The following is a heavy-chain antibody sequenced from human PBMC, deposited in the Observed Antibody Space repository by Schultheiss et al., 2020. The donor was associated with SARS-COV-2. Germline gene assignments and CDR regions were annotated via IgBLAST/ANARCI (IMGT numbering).Heavy chain of an antibody. CDR3: TTVRTGNYYYYGMDV. Sequence: GGSLRLSCAASGFTFSGSAMHWVRQAPGKGLEWVGRIKSKTDGGTTDYAAPVKGRFTISRDDSKNTLYLQMNSLKTEDTAVYYCTTVRTGNYYYYGMDVWGQGTTVTVSS. J-gene: IGHJ6*02. D-gene: IGHD3-10*01. CDR1: GFTFSGSA. V-gene: IGHV3-15*01. CDR2: IKSKTDGGTT.